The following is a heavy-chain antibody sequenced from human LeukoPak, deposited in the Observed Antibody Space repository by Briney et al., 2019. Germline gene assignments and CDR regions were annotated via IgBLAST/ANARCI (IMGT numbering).Heavy chain of an antibody. D-gene: IGHD3-9*01. J-gene: IGHJ4*02. Sequence: PGGSLRLSCAASGFSFGTYWMHWVRQAPGKGLVWVSRINGDGSSITYADFVKGRFTISRDNAKTTLYLQMNSLRAEDTAVYYCAKDMRFDWTPYYFDYWGQGTLVTVSS. CDR3: AKDMRFDWTPYYFDY. V-gene: IGHV3-74*01. CDR1: GFSFGTYW. CDR2: INGDGSSI.